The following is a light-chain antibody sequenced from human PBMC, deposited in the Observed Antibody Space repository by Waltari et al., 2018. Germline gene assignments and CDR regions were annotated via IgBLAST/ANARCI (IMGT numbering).Light chain of an antibody. Sequence: QSVLTQPPSVSAAPRQKVTISCSGSSANIENNYVSWYHHLPGTAPKVLIYANNKRPSGIPDRFSGSKSGASATLGISGLQTGDEADYYCGTWDSSLSAWVFGGGTKLTVL. CDR1: SANIENNY. CDR2: ANN. CDR3: GTWDSSLSAWV. J-gene: IGLJ3*02. V-gene: IGLV1-51*01.